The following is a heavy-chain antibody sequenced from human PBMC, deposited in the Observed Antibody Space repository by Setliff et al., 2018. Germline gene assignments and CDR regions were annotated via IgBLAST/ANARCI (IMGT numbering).Heavy chain of an antibody. D-gene: IGHD1-26*01. Sequence: GESLKISWKASGYGFSNFWIGWVRQMPGKGLEWMGIIYPGDSHTRYSPSFQGQVTMSADKSINTAYLQWSNLKASDTAIYYCARGLVGATYSVYFDYWGQGALVTVSS. V-gene: IGHV5-51*01. J-gene: IGHJ4*02. CDR1: GYGFSNFW. CDR3: ARGLVGATYSVYFDY. CDR2: IYPGDSHT.